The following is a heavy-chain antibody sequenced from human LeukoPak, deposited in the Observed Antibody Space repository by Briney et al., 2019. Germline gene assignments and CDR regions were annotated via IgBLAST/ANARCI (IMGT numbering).Heavy chain of an antibody. D-gene: IGHD3-3*01. CDR1: GFTFSSYA. Sequence: GGSLRLSCAASGFTFSSYAMSWVRQAPGKGLEWVSAISGSGGSTYYADSVKGRFTISRDNSKNMLYLQMSSLRAEDTAVYYCAKGALEWSYYFDYWGQGIPVTVSS. CDR3: AKGALEWSYYFDY. CDR2: ISGSGGST. V-gene: IGHV3-23*01. J-gene: IGHJ4*02.